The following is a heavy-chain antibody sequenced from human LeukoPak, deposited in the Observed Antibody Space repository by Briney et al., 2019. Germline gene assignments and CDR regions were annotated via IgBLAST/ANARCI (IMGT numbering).Heavy chain of an antibody. CDR2: IYSGAST. CDR1: GFTFSSYW. Sequence: GGSLRLSCAASGFTFSSYWMSWVRQAPGKGLEWVSVIYSGASTYYADSVKGRFTISRDNSKNTLYLQMNSLRAEDTAVYYCAREISRTGAFDIWGQGTMVTVSS. J-gene: IGHJ3*02. D-gene: IGHD3-3*02. CDR3: AREISRTGAFDI. V-gene: IGHV3-66*02.